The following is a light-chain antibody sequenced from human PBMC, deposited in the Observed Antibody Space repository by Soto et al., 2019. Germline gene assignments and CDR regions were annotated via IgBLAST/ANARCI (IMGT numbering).Light chain of an antibody. CDR3: QQRSNWPPSIT. J-gene: IGKJ5*01. Sequence: EIVLTQSPGTLSLSPGERATLSCRASQSVGGSYVGWYQQKPGQAPRLLIYDASNRATGIPARFSGSGSGTDFTLTISSLEPEDFAVYYCQQRSNWPPSITFGQGTRLEIK. CDR1: QSVGGSY. V-gene: IGKV3-11*01. CDR2: DAS.